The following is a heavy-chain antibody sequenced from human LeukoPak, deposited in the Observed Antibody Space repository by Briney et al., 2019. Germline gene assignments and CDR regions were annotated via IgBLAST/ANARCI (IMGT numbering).Heavy chain of an antibody. CDR1: GDTFTGYH. Sequence: ASVKVSCKASGDTFTGYHMHWVRQAPGQGLEWMGWINPHSGGTNYAQKFQGRVTMTMDTYFITAYMELSRLRSDDTAVYYCARLHTSGDNNWGQGTLVTVSS. CDR3: ARLHTSGDNN. J-gene: IGHJ4*02. CDR2: INPHSGGT. V-gene: IGHV1-2*02. D-gene: IGHD6-19*01.